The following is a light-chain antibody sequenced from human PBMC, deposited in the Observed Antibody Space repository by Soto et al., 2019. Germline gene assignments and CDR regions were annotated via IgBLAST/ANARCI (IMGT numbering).Light chain of an antibody. CDR2: EVS. Sequence: QSVLTQPASVSGSPGQSITISCTGTSSDVGGYNYVSWYQQHPGKAPKLMIYEVSNRPSGVSNRFSGSKSGNTASLTISGLQAEDEADYYCSSYTSSSTYPHVFGTGTKLTVL. CDR3: SSYTSSSTYPHV. V-gene: IGLV2-14*01. J-gene: IGLJ1*01. CDR1: SSDVGGYNY.